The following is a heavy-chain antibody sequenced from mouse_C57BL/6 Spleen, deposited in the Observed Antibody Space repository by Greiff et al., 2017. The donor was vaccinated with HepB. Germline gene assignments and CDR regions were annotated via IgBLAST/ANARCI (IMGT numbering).Heavy chain of an antibody. CDR2: IRSKSNNYAT. Sequence: EVQLVESGGGLVQPKGSLKLSCAASGFSFNTYAMNWVRQAPGKGLEWVARIRSKSNNYATYYADSVKDRFTISRDDSESMLYLQMNNLKTEDTAMYYCVRSYGSSFRYFDVWGTGTTVTVSS. J-gene: IGHJ1*03. D-gene: IGHD1-1*01. CDR3: VRSYGSSFRYFDV. V-gene: IGHV10-1*01. CDR1: GFSFNTYA.